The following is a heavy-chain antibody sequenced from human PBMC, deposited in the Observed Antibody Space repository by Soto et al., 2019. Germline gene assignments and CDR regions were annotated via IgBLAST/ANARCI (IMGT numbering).Heavy chain of an antibody. V-gene: IGHV3-21*03. CDR3: VRGLGRGALQGVFDF. CDR1: EFTFSAYD. D-gene: IGHD2-15*01. J-gene: IGHJ3*01. CDR2: ISRSSDYI. Sequence: GGSLRLSCAVSEFTFSAYDMHWVRQAPGKGPEWVSSISRSSDYIYYADSVKGRFSISRDNAKNSLYLQMNTLRAEDIGVYYCVRGLGRGALQGVFDFWGQGTMVTVSS.